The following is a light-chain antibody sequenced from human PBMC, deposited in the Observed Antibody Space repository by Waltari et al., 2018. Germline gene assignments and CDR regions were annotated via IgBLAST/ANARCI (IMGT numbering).Light chain of an antibody. V-gene: IGKV3-20*01. J-gene: IGKJ1*01. CDR3: QHYVRLPAT. Sequence: SCRANQSVSKYLAWYQQKPGQAPRLLIYGASSRATGIPDRFSGSGSGTDFSLTISRLEPEDFAVYYCQHYVRLPATFGQGTKVEIK. CDR1: QSVSKY. CDR2: GAS.